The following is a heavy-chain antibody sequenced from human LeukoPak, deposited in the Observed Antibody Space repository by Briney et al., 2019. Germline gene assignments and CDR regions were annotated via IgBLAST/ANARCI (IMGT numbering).Heavy chain of an antibody. CDR1: GFTSSNFP. J-gene: IGHJ2*01. V-gene: IGHV3-23*01. CDR2: ISRSGDRT. D-gene: IGHD5-18*01. CDR3: AKGYIYGSPGTGGSWYFDL. Sequence: PSGGSLRLSCADSGFTSSNFPMSWFRQAPGKGLEWVSFISRSGDRTHYADSVKGRVTTSRDNARNTLYLQMSSLRADDTAVYYCAKGYIYGSPGTGGSWYFDLWGRGTLVTVSS.